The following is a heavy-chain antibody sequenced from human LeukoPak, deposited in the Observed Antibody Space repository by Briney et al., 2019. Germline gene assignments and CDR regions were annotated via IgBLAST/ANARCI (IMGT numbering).Heavy chain of an antibody. CDR2: INPNSGGT. CDR1: GYTFTGYY. Sequence: ASVKVSCKASGYTFTGYYMYWVRQAPGQGLEWMGWINPNSGGTNYAQKFQGRVTMTRDTSISTAYMELSRLRSDDTAVYYRARDRGIVVVPAAMTHNWFDPWGQGTLVTVSS. D-gene: IGHD2-2*01. J-gene: IGHJ5*02. CDR3: ARDRGIVVVPAAMTHNWFDP. V-gene: IGHV1-2*02.